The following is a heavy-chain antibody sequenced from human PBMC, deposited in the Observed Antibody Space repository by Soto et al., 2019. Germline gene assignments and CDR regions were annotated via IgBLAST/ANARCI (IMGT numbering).Heavy chain of an antibody. CDR2: IYYSGIA. CDR3: ARVGVGIGNHFDS. D-gene: IGHD1-26*01. J-gene: IGHJ4*02. Sequence: ETLSLTCTVSNGSISGYYWTWIRQPPGKGLEWIGYIYYSGIARYNPSLESRVTLSVDASKNQLSLRLNSVTAADTAVYHCARVGVGIGNHFDSWGQGTLVTVSS. V-gene: IGHV4-59*01. CDR1: NGSISGYY.